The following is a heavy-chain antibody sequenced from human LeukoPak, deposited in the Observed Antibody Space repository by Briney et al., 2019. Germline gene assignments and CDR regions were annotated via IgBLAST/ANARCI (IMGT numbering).Heavy chain of an antibody. V-gene: IGHV4-4*02. CDR2: IYYSGST. CDR3: ARGSGQYYYYYYYMDV. D-gene: IGHD3-10*01. Sequence: SETLSLTCAVSGGSISSSNWWSWVRQPPGKGLGWIGYIYYSGSTNYNPSLKSRVTISVDTSKNQFSLKLSSVTAADTAVYYCARGSGQYYYYYYYMDVWGKGTTVTVSS. CDR1: GGSISSSNW. J-gene: IGHJ6*03.